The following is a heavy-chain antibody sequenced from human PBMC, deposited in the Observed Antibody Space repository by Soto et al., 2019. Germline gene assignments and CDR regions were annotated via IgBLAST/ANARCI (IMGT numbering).Heavy chain of an antibody. V-gene: IGHV3-48*03. CDR3: ARDFGHASYFDY. J-gene: IGHJ4*02. CDR1: RFTFSTYE. CDR2: ISTSGSTV. D-gene: IGHD3-3*01. Sequence: AGSLGLSCAASRFTFSTYEMNWVRQAPGKGLEWVSYISTSGSTVYYADSVKGRFTISRDNAESSLYLQMNSLRDEDTAVYFCARDFGHASYFDYWGQGTLVTVSS.